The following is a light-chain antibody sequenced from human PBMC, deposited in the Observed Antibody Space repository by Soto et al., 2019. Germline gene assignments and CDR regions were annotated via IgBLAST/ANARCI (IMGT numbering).Light chain of an antibody. Sequence: IQMTQSPSSLSASVGDRFTMACQASQDISNFLNWYQQKPGKAPKLLMYDASTLETGVPSRFSGSGSGTDFTFTISSLQPEDIATYYCQQYMNLPITFGQGTRLEIK. CDR3: QQYMNLPIT. V-gene: IGKV1-33*01. CDR1: QDISNF. CDR2: DAS. J-gene: IGKJ5*01.